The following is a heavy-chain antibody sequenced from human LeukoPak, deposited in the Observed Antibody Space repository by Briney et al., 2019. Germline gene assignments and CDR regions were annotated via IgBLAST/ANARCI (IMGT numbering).Heavy chain of an antibody. CDR2: IKSKTDGGTI. D-gene: IGHD3-22*01. Sequence: PRGSLRLSCAASGFTFSKVWMSWVRQAPGKGLEWVGRIKSKTDGGTIDYAAPVKGRFTISRDDSKDTLFLQMNSLKTEDTAVYYCTTDLSELDDSGYYAKYFHHWGQGTLVSVSS. J-gene: IGHJ1*01. V-gene: IGHV3-15*01. CDR1: GFTFSKVW. CDR3: TTDLSELDDSGYYAKYFHH.